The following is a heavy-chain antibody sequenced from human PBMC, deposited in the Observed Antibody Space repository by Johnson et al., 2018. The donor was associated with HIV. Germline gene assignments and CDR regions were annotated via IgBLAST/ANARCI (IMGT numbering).Heavy chain of an antibody. D-gene: IGHD3-10*01. CDR2: ISYDGSNK. CDR1: GFTFSSYD. CDR3: AIGRGEFPRHAFDI. V-gene: IGHV3-30*03. Sequence: QVQLVESGGDWVQRGGSLRLSCAASGFTFSSYDMHWVRQAPGKGLEWVAVISYDGSNKYYADFVKGRFTISSDNSRNPPFLHMNSLRADDTAVYYCAIGRGEFPRHAFDIWGQGTMVTVSS. J-gene: IGHJ3*02.